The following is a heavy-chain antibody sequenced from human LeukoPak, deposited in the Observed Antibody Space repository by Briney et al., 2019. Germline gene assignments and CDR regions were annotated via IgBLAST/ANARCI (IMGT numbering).Heavy chain of an antibody. CDR1: GFTFSSYS. J-gene: IGHJ6*03. Sequence: KPGGSLRLSCAASGFTFSSYSMNWVRQAPGKGLEWVSSISSSSSYIYYADSVKGRFTISRDNAKNSLYLQMNSLRDEDTAVYYCARDWGYCSSTSCYRVYYMDVWGKGTTVTVSS. D-gene: IGHD2-2*01. CDR3: ARDWGYCSSTSCYRVYYMDV. V-gene: IGHV3-21*01. CDR2: ISSSSSYI.